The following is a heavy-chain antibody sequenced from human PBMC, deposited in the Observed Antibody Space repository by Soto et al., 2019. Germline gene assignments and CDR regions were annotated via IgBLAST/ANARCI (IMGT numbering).Heavy chain of an antibody. J-gene: IGHJ5*02. CDR2: ITDSGGRT. CDR3: AKDLGSSPPNLLDP. D-gene: IGHD2-15*01. CDR1: GFTFASHA. V-gene: IGHV3-23*01. Sequence: PGGSLRLSCAASGFTFASHAMNWVRQAPGKGLQWVSTITDSGGRTYYADSVKGRFTISRDNSKNTLSLQMNNLRAEDTAIYYCAKDLGSSPPNLLDPWGPGTLVTVSS.